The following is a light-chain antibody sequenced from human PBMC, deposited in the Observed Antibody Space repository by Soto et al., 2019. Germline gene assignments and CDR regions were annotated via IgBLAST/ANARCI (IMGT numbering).Light chain of an antibody. CDR1: NSNIGNNA. CDR3: AAWDDSLNGYV. CDR2: YDD. Sequence: QSVLTQPASVSEAPSQRVTISCSGSNSNIGNNAVNWYQQLPGKAPKLLIYYDDLVPSGVSDRFSGSKSGTSASLAISGLQSEDEADYSCAAWDDSLNGYVFGTGTKVTVL. J-gene: IGLJ1*01. V-gene: IGLV1-36*01.